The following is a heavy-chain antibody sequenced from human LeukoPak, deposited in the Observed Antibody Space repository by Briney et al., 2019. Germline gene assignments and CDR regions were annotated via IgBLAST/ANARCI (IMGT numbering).Heavy chain of an antibody. Sequence: ASVKVSCKASGGTFSSYAISWVRQAPGQGLEWMGWISAYNGNTNYAQKLQGRVTMTTDTSTSTAYMELRSLRSDDTAVYYCARDRGYSSSWWGYDYWGQGTLVTVSS. J-gene: IGHJ4*02. V-gene: IGHV1-18*01. CDR2: ISAYNGNT. CDR1: GGTFSSYA. D-gene: IGHD6-13*01. CDR3: ARDRGYSSSWWGYDY.